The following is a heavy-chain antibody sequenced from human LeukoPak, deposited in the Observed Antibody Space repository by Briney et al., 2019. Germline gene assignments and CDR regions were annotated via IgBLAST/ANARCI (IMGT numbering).Heavy chain of an antibody. CDR3: ARLADYYDSSGYRDAFDI. J-gene: IGHJ3*02. V-gene: IGHV4-59*08. D-gene: IGHD3-22*01. Sequence: SEALSLTCTVSGGSISSYYWSWIRQPPGKGLEWIGYIYYSGSTNYNPSLKSRVTISVDTSKNQFSLKLSSVTAADTAVYYCARLADYYDSSGYRDAFDIWGQGTMVTVSS. CDR2: IYYSGST. CDR1: GGSISSYY.